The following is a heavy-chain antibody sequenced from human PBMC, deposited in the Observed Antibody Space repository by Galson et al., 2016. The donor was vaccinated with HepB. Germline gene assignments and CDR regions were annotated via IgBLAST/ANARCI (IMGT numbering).Heavy chain of an antibody. Sequence: SLRLSCAASGFTFERYWMQWVRQVPGKGLVCIAQTKSDGTGTTYADSVKGRFTISRDNAKNTLYLQMNSLRAEDTAVYFCVRDHSVVPTTAYNWFDPWGRGTLVTVSS. CDR3: VRDHSVVPTTAYNWFDP. D-gene: IGHD4-23*01. CDR2: TKSDGTGT. V-gene: IGHV3-74*01. CDR1: GFTFERYW. J-gene: IGHJ5*02.